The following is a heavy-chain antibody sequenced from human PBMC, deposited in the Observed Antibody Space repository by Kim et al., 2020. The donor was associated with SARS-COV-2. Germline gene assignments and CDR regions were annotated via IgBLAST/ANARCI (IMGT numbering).Heavy chain of an antibody. Sequence: GGSLRLFCAASGITVSSNYMSWVRQAPGKGLEWVSVIYSDGSTYYADSVKGRFTISRDNSKNTLYLQMNSLGAEDTAVYYCAREAYGMDVWGQGTTVTVPS. J-gene: IGHJ6*02. CDR2: IYSDGST. CDR1: GITVSSNY. V-gene: IGHV3-66*01. CDR3: AREAYGMDV.